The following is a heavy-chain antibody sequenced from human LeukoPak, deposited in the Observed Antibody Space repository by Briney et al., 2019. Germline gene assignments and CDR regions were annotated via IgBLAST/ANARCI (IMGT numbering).Heavy chain of an antibody. CDR2: IYHSGST. CDR3: ARGVDYYGV. D-gene: IGHD3-10*01. J-gene: IGHJ4*02. V-gene: IGHV4-59*08. Sequence: PSETLSLTCTVSGGSISSYYWSWIRQPPGKGLEWIGYIYHSGSTNYNPSLKSRVTISVDTSKNQFSLKLSSVTAADTAVYYCARGVDYYGVWGQGTLVTVSS. CDR1: GGSISSYY.